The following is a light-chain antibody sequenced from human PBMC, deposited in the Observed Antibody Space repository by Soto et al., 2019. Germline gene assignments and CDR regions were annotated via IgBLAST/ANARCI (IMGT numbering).Light chain of an antibody. CDR2: AAS. J-gene: IGKJ4*01. CDR3: QQSYSVPLT. CDR1: HNISTY. V-gene: IGKV1-39*01. Sequence: DIPMTQSPSSLSASVGDRVTITCRASHNISTYLNWYQQRPGKAPKLLIYAASSLQSGVPSRFSGSGSGTDFTLTVSSLQPEDFAPYYCQQSYSVPLTFGGGTKVDI.